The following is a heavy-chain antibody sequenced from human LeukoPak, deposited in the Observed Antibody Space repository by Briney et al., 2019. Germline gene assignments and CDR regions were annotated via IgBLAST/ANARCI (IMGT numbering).Heavy chain of an antibody. CDR3: TTFPHLWLRSTHLPTIRFDP. CDR2: IKSKTDGGTT. V-gene: IGHV3-15*01. Sequence: GGSLRLSCAASGFTFSNAWMSWVRQAPGKGLEWVGRIKSKTDGGTTDYAAPVKGRFTISRDDSKNTLYLQMNSLKTEDTAVYCCTTFPHLWLRSTHLPTIRFDPWGQGTLVTVSS. D-gene: IGHD5-12*01. J-gene: IGHJ5*02. CDR1: GFTFSNAW.